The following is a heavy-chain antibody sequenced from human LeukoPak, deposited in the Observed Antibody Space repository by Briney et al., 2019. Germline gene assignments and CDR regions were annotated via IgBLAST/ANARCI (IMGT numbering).Heavy chain of an antibody. V-gene: IGHV1-69*05. J-gene: IGHJ4*02. CDR1: GYTFTSYG. CDR3: ARLSRNDQGYYFDY. Sequence: SVKVSCKASGYTFTSYGISWVRQAPGQGLEWMGWIIPIFGTANYAQKFQGRVTITTDESTSTAYMELSSLRPEDTAVYYCARLSRNDQGYYFDYWGQGTLVTVSS. D-gene: IGHD1-1*01. CDR2: IIPIFGTA.